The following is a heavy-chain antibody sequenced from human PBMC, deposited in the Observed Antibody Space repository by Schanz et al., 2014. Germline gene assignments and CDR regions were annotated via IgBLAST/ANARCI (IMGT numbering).Heavy chain of an antibody. CDR2: IWYDGSNK. CDR1: GFTSSNAW. V-gene: IGHV3-33*03. D-gene: IGHD6-19*01. Sequence: VQLVESGGGLVKPWGSLRLSCAASGFTSSNAWMSWVRQAPGKGLEWVAVIWYDGSNKDYADSVRGRFTISRDNSRNTVYLQMNNVGVDDTATYYCVKTDAGWRFDYWGQGTLVIVSS. J-gene: IGHJ4*02. CDR3: VKTDAGWRFDY.